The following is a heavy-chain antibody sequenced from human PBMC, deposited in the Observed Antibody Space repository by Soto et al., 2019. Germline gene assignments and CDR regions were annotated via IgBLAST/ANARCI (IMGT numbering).Heavy chain of an antibody. CDR2: IYSGGST. J-gene: IGHJ4*02. CDR3: ARSSYGSGSYYPGD. Sequence: EVQLVESGGGLVQPGGSLRLSCAASGFTVSSNYMSWVRQAPGKGLEWVSVIYSGGSTYYADSVKGRFTISRDNSKNTLYLQMNSLRAEDTAVYYCARSSYGSGSYYPGDWGQGTLVTVSS. V-gene: IGHV3-66*01. D-gene: IGHD3-10*01. CDR1: GFTVSSNY.